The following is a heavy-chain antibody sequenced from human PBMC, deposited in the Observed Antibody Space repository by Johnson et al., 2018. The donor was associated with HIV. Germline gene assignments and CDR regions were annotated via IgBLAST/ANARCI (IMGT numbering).Heavy chain of an antibody. Sequence: QVQLVESGGGVVQPGRSLRLSCAASGFTFSSYGMHWVRQAPGKGLEWVAVIWYDGSNEYYADSVKGRFTISRDNYKQTLYLQMSSLRADDMAVYYCAKVQVATGPIDIWGQGIRVIVSS. V-gene: IGHV3-33*06. D-gene: IGHD2-15*01. CDR3: AKVQVATGPIDI. CDR1: GFTFSSYG. CDR2: IWYDGSNE. J-gene: IGHJ3*02.